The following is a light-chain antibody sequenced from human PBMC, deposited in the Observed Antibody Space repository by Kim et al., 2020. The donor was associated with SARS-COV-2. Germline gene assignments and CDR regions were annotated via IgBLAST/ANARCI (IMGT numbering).Light chain of an antibody. CDR3: QQYYTYSWT. Sequence: DIQMTQSPSTLSASIGDRVTITCRASQSISGWLAWFQKKPGKAPKLLIYKASTLESGVPSRFSGSGSGKEFTLTISSLQPDDFATYYCQQYYTYSWTFGQGTKVDIK. V-gene: IGKV1-5*03. CDR1: QSISGW. J-gene: IGKJ1*01. CDR2: KAS.